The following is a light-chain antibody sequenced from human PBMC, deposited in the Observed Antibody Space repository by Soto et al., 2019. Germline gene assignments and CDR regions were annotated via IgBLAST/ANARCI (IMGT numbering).Light chain of an antibody. CDR3: QKYDSALFT. J-gene: IGKJ3*01. V-gene: IGKV1-27*01. CDR2: GAS. Sequence: DIQMTQSPSSLSAYVGDRVTITCRASQGVGNYLAWYQQKPGKVPNVLIYGASTLQSEVPSRFSGSGFGTVFTLTITSLQPEDVATYYCQKYDSALFTFGPGTKVDIK. CDR1: QGVGNY.